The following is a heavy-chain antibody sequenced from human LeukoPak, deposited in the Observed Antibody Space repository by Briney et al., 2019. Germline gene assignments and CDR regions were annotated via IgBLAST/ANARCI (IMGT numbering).Heavy chain of an antibody. D-gene: IGHD3-10*01. V-gene: IGHV3-23*01. Sequence: GGSLRLSCAASGFTFSSYGMSWVRQAPGKGLEWVSGISGSGGSTYYADSVKGRFTISRDNSKNTLYLQMNSLRAEDTAVYYCARDPRNAVRGVPFDYWGQGTLVTVSS. CDR3: ARDPRNAVRGVPFDY. CDR2: ISGSGGST. J-gene: IGHJ4*02. CDR1: GFTFSSYG.